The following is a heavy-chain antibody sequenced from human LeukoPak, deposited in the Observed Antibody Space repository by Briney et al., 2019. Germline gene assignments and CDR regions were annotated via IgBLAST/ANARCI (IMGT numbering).Heavy chain of an antibody. CDR3: ARGGPYGSGKFLLDY. CDR2: IWYDGSNK. CDR1: GFTFSSYG. V-gene: IGHV3-33*01. D-gene: IGHD3-10*01. Sequence: GRSLRLSCAASGFTFSSYGMHWVRQAPGKGLEWVAVIWYDGSNKYYADSVKGRFTISRDNSKNTLYLQMNSLRAEDTAVYYCARGGPYGSGKFLLDYWGQGTLVTVSS. J-gene: IGHJ4*02.